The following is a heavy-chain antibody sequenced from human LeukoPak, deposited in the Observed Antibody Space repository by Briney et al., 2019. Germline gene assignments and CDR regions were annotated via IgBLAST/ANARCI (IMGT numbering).Heavy chain of an antibody. V-gene: IGHV4-34*01. D-gene: IGHD3-10*01. Sequence: SETLSLTCAVYGGSFSGYYWSWIRQPPGKGLEWIGEINHSGSTNYNPSLKSRVTISVDTSKNQFSLKLSSVTAADTAVYYCARGSLWFGEGYWGQGTLVTVSS. CDR1: GGSFSGYY. CDR3: ARGSLWFGEGY. J-gene: IGHJ4*02. CDR2: INHSGST.